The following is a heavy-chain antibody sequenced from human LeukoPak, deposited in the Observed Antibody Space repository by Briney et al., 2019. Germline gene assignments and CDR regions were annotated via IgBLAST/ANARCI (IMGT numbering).Heavy chain of an antibody. CDR3: ARQDYDFWSGPNWFDP. Sequence: SETLSLTCAVYGGSFSGYYWGWIRQPPGKGLEWIGSIYYSGSTYYNPSLKSRVTISVDTSKNQFSLKLSSVTAADTAVYYCARQDYDFWSGPNWFDPWGQGTLVTVSS. V-gene: IGHV4-39*01. D-gene: IGHD3-3*01. CDR2: IYYSGST. CDR1: GGSFSGYY. J-gene: IGHJ5*02.